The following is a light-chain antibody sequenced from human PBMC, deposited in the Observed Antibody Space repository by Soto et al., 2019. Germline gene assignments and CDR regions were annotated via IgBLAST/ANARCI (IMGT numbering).Light chain of an antibody. V-gene: IGKV1-39*01. CDR2: AAS. CDR1: QTINAY. Sequence: DIQMTQSPSSLSASVGDRVTITCRASQTINAYLSWYQQNPGKAPKLLISAASRWQGGVPSRFSGIGCGTEFTLTINSLQPEDCATYDCQQRYSVHRTFGQGTKVEFK. J-gene: IGKJ1*01. CDR3: QQRYSVHRT.